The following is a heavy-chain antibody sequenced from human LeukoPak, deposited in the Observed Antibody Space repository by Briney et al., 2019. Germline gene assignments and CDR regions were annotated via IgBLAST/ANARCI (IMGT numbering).Heavy chain of an antibody. D-gene: IGHD5/OR15-5a*01. CDR3: ARVVGVYTKVDY. CDR2: INPSGGNT. J-gene: IGHJ4*02. V-gene: IGHV1-46*01. Sequence: ASVKVSCKASGYPFTSYYMTWVRQAPGQVLEWMGVINPSGGNTRYAQNFQGRVTMTRDSSTSTVYMELNSLRSEDTALYYCARVVGVYTKVDYWGQGTLVTVTS. CDR1: GYPFTSYY.